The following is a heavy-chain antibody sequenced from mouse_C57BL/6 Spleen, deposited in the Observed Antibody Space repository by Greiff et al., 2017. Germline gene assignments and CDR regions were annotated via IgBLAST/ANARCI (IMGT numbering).Heavy chain of an antibody. CDR2: IDPENGDT. V-gene: IGHV14-4*01. CDR3: TVYGYDDY. CDR1: GFNIKDDY. D-gene: IGHD2-2*01. Sequence: EVMLVESGAELVRPGASVKLSCTASGFNIKDDYMHWVKQRPEQGLEWIGWIDPENGDTEYASKFQGKATITADTSSNTAYLQLSSLTSEDTAVYYCTVYGYDDYWGQGTTLTVSS. J-gene: IGHJ2*01.